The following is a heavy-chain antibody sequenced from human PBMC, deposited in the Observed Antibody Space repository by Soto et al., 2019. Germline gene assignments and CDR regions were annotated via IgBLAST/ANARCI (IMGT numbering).Heavy chain of an antibody. J-gene: IGHJ4*02. V-gene: IGHV1-46*01. CDR1: GYTFTTYY. Sequence: QVQLVQSGAEVRKPGASVKVSCEASGYTFTTYYLHWVRQAPGQGLEWMGIINPVGGSAKYAQKVQGRVTRNRDTSTDTVYMELTSLRSEDTAMYYCARGPIEVAPPACFDYWGQGTLVTVSS. CDR2: INPVGGSA. CDR3: ARGPIEVAPPACFDY.